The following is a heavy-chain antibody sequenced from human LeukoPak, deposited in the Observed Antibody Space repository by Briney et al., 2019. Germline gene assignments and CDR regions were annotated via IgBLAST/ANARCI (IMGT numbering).Heavy chain of an antibody. V-gene: IGHV3-21*01. D-gene: IGHD3-16*02. CDR3: AGGASYDYVWGSYRPVDH. CDR2: ISSSSSYI. J-gene: IGHJ4*02. Sequence: GGSLRLSCAASGFTFSSYAMNWVRQAPGKGLEWVSSISSSSSYIYYADSVKGRFTISRDNAKNSLYLQMNSLRAEDTAVYYCAGGASYDYVWGSYRPVDHWGQGTLVTVSS. CDR1: GFTFSSYA.